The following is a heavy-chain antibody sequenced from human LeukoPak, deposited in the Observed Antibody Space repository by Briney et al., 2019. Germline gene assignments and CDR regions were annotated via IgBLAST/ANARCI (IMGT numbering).Heavy chain of an antibody. J-gene: IGHJ4*02. Sequence: SETLSLTCAVYGGSFSGYYWSWIRQPPGKGLEWIGEINHSGSTNYNPSLKSRVTISVDTSKNQFSLKLSSVTAADTAVYYCARPYCGGDRTSQYYFDYWGQGTLVTVSS. CDR1: GGSFSGYY. V-gene: IGHV4-34*01. CDR2: INHSGST. D-gene: IGHD2-21*02. CDR3: ARPYCGGDRTSQYYFDY.